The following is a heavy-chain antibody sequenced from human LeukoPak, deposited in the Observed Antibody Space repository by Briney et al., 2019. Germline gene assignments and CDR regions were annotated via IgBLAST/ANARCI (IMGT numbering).Heavy chain of an antibody. Sequence: QAGGSLRLSCAASGFSFSSHAMHWVRQAPGRGLEYVSAISGNGDNTWYRDSVKGRFSISRDNSEQMLYLQMGSLRAEDMAVYSCARASITASGPHDVYDIWGRGTMVTVSS. CDR3: ARASITASGPHDVYDI. CDR1: GFSFSSHA. CDR2: ISGNGDNT. J-gene: IGHJ3*02. V-gene: IGHV3-64*02. D-gene: IGHD6-13*01.